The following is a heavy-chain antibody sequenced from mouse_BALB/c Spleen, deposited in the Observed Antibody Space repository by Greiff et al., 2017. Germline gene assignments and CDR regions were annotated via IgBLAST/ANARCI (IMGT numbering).Heavy chain of an antibody. CDR3: ARESYDYFDY. D-gene: IGHD1-1*01. V-gene: IGHV3-2*02. CDR2: ISYSGST. CDR1: GYSITSDYA. Sequence: EVQRVESGPGLVKPSQSLSLTCTVTGYSITSDYAWNWIRQFPGNKLEWMGYISYSGSTSYNPSLKSRISITRDTSKNQFFLQLNSVTTEDTATYYCARESYDYFDYWGQGTTLTVSS. J-gene: IGHJ2*01.